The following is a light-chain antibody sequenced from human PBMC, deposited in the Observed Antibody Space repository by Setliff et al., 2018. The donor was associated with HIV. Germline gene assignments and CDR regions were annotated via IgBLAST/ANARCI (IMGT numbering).Light chain of an antibody. CDR1: SSDVGSYKL. Sequence: SALTQPVSVSGSPGQSITISCTGTSSDVGSYKLVSWYQHHPGKAPKVMIFEVNKRPSGVSNRFSGSKSGNTASLTISGLQTDDEADYYCCSYAGSSTYVFGTGTKVTVL. V-gene: IGLV2-23*02. CDR2: EVN. J-gene: IGLJ1*01. CDR3: CSYAGSSTYV.